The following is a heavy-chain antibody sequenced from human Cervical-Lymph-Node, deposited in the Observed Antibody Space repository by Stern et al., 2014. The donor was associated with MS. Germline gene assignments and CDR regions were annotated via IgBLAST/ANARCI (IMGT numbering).Heavy chain of an antibody. Sequence: VQLVQSGAEVKKPGESLKISCKGSGYTFTNNWIAWVRQMPGKGLEWMGIIYPDDSDIRYSPSLQGQVTISADNPISTASRQWSTLRAADSAVYYGASPPPRRKWDDPNYGMDVWGQGTTVTVSS. V-gene: IGHV5-51*04. CDR1: GYTFTNNW. J-gene: IGHJ6*02. D-gene: IGHD1-1*01. CDR3: ASPPPRRKWDDPNYGMDV. CDR2: IYPDDSDI.